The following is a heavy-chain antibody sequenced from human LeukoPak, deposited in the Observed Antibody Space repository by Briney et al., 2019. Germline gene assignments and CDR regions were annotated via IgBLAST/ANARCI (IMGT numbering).Heavy chain of an antibody. J-gene: IGHJ1*01. D-gene: IGHD6-19*01. V-gene: IGHV4-30-2*01. CDR3: ATLRRASSGWYRAEYFQH. CDR2: IYHSGST. Sequence: SETLSLTCAVSGGSISSGGYSWSWIRQPPGKGLEWIGYIYHSGSTYYNPSLKSRVTISVDRSKNQFSLKLSSVTAADTAVYYCATLRRASSGWYRAEYFQHWGQGTLVTVSS. CDR1: GGSISSGGYS.